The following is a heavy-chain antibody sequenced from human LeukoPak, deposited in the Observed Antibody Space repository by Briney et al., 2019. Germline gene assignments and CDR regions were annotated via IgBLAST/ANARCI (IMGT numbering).Heavy chain of an antibody. CDR2: IIPIFGTA. D-gene: IGHD1/OR15-1a*01. Sequence: ASVKVSCKASGGTFSSYAISWVRQAPGQGLEWMGGIIPIFGTANYAQKFQGRVTITADESTSTAYMELSSLRSEDTAVYYCAREGGAGTTNYFDYWGQGTLVTVSS. CDR1: GGTFSSYA. CDR3: AREGGAGTTNYFDY. J-gene: IGHJ4*02. V-gene: IGHV1-69*13.